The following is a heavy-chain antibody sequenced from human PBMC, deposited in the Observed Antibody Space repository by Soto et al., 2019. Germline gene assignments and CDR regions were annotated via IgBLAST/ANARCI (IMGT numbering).Heavy chain of an antibody. Sequence: QVQLVQSGAEVKKPGSSVKVSCKASGGTFSSYTISWVRQAPGQGLEWMGRIIPILGIANYAQKFQGRVTITADESTSTAYMELSSLRSEDTAVYYCARESSMIGYYYYYMDVWGKGTTVTVSS. CDR1: GGTFSSYT. J-gene: IGHJ6*03. V-gene: IGHV1-69*08. CDR3: ARESSMIGYYYYYMDV. CDR2: IIPILGIA. D-gene: IGHD3-22*01.